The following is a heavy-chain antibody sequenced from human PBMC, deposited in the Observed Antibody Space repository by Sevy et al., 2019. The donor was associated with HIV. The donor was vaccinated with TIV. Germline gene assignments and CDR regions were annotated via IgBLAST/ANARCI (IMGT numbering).Heavy chain of an antibody. V-gene: IGHV5-10-1*01. CDR2: IDPSDSYT. J-gene: IGHJ6*02. Sequence: GESLKISCKGSGYSFSNYWISWVRQMPGKGLEWMGRIDPSDSYTTYSPSFQGHVTISSDKSMSTAYLQWRSLKASDTAMDYWVGHGGGGCSGTRCLGYYYYGMDVWGQGTTVTVSS. CDR3: VGHGGGGCSGTRCLGYYYYGMDV. CDR1: GYSFSNYW. D-gene: IGHD2-2*01.